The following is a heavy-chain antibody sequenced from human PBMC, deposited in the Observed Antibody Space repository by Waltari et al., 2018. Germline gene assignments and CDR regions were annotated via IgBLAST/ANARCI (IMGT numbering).Heavy chain of an antibody. V-gene: IGHV5-51*01. D-gene: IGHD3-3*01. CDR1: GYSFASYW. CDR3: PVRDRTGVVSNWFDP. CDR2: IYSGDSAT. J-gene: IGHJ5*02. Sequence: EVQLVQSGTEVKKPGESLKISCKGSGYSFASYWIGGVRQRSGKVLEWMGSIYSGDSATRNSPYSRGQVTTSAEKSISTAYLHASSPTASDTAMYYWPVRDRTGVVSNWFDPWGQGTLVTVSS.